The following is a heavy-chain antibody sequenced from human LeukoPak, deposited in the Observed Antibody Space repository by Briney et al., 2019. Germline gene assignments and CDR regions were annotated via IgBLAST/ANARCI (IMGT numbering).Heavy chain of an antibody. CDR3: ARGQDFWSGYLGEYFDY. Sequence: SETLSLTCTVSGGSISSGDYYWSWIRQPPGKGLEWIGRIYTSGSTNYNPSLKSRVTMSVDTSKNQFSLKLSSVTAADTAVYYCARGQDFWSGYLGEYFDYWGQGTLVTVSS. D-gene: IGHD3-3*01. V-gene: IGHV4-61*02. CDR2: IYTSGST. J-gene: IGHJ4*02. CDR1: GGSISSGDYY.